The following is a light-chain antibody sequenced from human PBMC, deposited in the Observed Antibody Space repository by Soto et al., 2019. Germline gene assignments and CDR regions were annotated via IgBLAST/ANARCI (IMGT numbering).Light chain of an antibody. CDR3: SSNTSATPYV. CDR1: SSDVGAYNY. J-gene: IGLJ1*01. CDR2: DVS. V-gene: IGLV2-14*01. Sequence: QSALTQPASVSGSPGQSITISCTGTSSDVGAYNYDSWYQQYPGEAPKVIIYDVSHRPAGVSNRFSGSKSGNTASLTISGLQTHDEADYYCSSNTSATPYVFGTGTKVTVL.